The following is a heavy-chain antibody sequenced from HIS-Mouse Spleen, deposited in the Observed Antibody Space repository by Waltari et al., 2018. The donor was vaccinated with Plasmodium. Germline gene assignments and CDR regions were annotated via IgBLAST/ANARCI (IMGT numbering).Heavy chain of an antibody. J-gene: IGHJ1*01. D-gene: IGHD6-13*01. V-gene: IGHV1-2*02. CDR2: VNPKSGGT. Sequence: QVQLVQSGAEVKKPGASVKVSCKASGYTFTGYYMHWVRQAPGQGLEWMGWVNPKSGGTNYEQKFQGRVTMTRDTSIRTAYMELSRLRSDDTAVYYCARVLGYKAAAGTFVEYFQHWGQGTLVTVSS. CDR3: ARVLGYKAAAGTFVEYFQH. CDR1: GYTFTGYY.